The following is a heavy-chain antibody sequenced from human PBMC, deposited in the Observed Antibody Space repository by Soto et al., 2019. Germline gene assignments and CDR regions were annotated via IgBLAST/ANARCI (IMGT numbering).Heavy chain of an antibody. Sequence: QVQLVQSGAEVKKSGASMKVSCKASGYTYTNYGLAWVGRAPGQGLEWMGWISGNNGDTKYAQNLQNRVTMTTDTSTNTAYMEVRSLGSDDTAVYYCGRGGLAVSGTYDYWGQGTLVTVSS. CDR2: ISGNNGDT. CDR3: GRGGLAVSGTYDY. J-gene: IGHJ4*02. CDR1: GYTYTNYG. D-gene: IGHD6-19*01. V-gene: IGHV1-18*01.